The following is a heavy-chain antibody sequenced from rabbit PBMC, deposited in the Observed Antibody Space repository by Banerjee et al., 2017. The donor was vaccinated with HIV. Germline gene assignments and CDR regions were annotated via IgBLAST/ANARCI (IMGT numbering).Heavy chain of an antibody. CDR3: ARDYVGDPAYGYAWYFTL. J-gene: IGHJ4*01. CDR1: GFSFSSSYY. D-gene: IGHD6-1*01. CDR2: IENGDGST. V-gene: IGHV1S40*01. Sequence: QSLEESGGDLVKPGASLTLTCTASGFSFSSSYYMCWVRQAPGKGLEWIACIENGDGSTDYASWAKGRFTISKTSSTTVTLQMTSLTAADTATYFCARDYVGDPAYGYAWYFTLWGQGTLVTVS.